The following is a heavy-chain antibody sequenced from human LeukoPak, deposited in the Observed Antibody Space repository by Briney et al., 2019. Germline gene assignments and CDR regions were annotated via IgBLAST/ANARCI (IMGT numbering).Heavy chain of an antibody. CDR3: ATRAGGSYYYY. Sequence: GASVRVSCKASGYTFTIDGISWGGQAPGQGGERMGWISAYNGNTNYAQKLQGRVTMTTDTSTSTAYMELRSLRSDDTAVYYCATRAGGSYYYYWGQGTLVTVSS. J-gene: IGHJ4*02. V-gene: IGHV1-18*01. CDR1: GYTFTIDG. CDR2: ISAYNGNT. D-gene: IGHD1-26*01.